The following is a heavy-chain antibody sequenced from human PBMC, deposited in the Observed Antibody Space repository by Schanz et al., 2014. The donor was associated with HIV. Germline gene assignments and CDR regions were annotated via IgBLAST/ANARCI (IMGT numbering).Heavy chain of an antibody. Sequence: QVQLVQSGAEVGKPGSSVKVSCKASGGTFSSYAISWVRQGPGQGLEWMGGIIPIFGTANYAQKFQDRVTLNADESTSTAYMELNSLRAEDTAVYYCSASGYYPPDLWGRGTLVTVSS. D-gene: IGHD3-3*01. V-gene: IGHV1-69*12. CDR1: GGTFSSYA. J-gene: IGHJ2*01. CDR3: SASGYYPPDL. CDR2: IIPIFGTA.